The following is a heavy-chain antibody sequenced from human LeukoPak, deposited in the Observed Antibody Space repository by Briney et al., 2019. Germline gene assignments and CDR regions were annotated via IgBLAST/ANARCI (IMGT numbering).Heavy chain of an antibody. D-gene: IGHD5-18*01. V-gene: IGHV4-39*01. Sequence: PSETLSLTCTVSGGSISSSSYYWGWIRQPPGKGLEWIGSIYYSGSTYYNPSLKSRVTISVDTSKTQFSLKLSSVTAADTAVYYCARLGRDSYGRPHYFEYWGQGPLVTVSS. J-gene: IGHJ4*02. CDR2: IYYSGST. CDR3: ARLGRDSYGRPHYFEY. CDR1: GGSISSSSYY.